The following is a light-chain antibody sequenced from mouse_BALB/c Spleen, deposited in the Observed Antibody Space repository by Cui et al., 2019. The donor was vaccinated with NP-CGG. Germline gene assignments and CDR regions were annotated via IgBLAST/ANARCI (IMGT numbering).Light chain of an antibody. Sequence: VAMAENRVSLSGNIGQPASVSCMSSQCLVDNDVNTDLNWLLQRPGQSPKRLIYLMSNLDSGVPDRFTGSGSGTDFTLKISRVEAEDLGVYYCWQDTHFPRTFGGGTKLEIK. J-gene: IGKJ1*01. V-gene: IGKV1-135*01. CDR3: WQDTHFPRT. CDR1: QCLVDNDVNTD. CDR2: LMS.